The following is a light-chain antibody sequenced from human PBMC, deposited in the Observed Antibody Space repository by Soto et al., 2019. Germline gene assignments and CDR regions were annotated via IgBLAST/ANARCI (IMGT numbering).Light chain of an antibody. Sequence: DIQMTQSPSSLSASVGDRVTITCRASRSISNYLNWFQQQPGKAPKLLIYAASTLQGGVPSRFSGSGSGTDFTLTISSLEPEDFATYYCQQTYGTPYTFGQGTKLEIK. CDR2: AAS. CDR3: QQTYGTPYT. CDR1: RSISNY. J-gene: IGKJ2*01. V-gene: IGKV1-39*01.